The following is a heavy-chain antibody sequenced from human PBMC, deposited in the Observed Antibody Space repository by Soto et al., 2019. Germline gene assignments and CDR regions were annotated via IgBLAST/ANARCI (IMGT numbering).Heavy chain of an antibody. Sequence: PGGSLRLSCAASGFTVSSNYMNWVRQTPGKGLEWVSVIYSGGRTYYADSVKGRFTISRDNSKNTLYLQMNSLRAEDTAVYYCARVPAHCSSISCYYYYYMDVWGKGTTVTVSS. D-gene: IGHD2-2*01. CDR3: ARVPAHCSSISCYYYYYMDV. CDR2: IYSGGRT. J-gene: IGHJ6*03. CDR1: GFTVSSNY. V-gene: IGHV3-66*01.